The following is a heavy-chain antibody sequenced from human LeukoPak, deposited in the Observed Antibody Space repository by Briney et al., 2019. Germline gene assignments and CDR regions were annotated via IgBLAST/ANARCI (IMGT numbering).Heavy chain of an antibody. CDR3: PGGDRNGWYFDY. D-gene: IGHD6-19*01. CDR2: INWNGGST. V-gene: IGHV3-20*04. J-gene: IGHJ4*02. Sequence: PGGSLRLSCAASGFRFDDHGMSWVRQAPGKGLEWVSGINWNGGSTGYGDSVKGRFTISRDNAKNSLYLQMNSLRAEDTALYYCPGGDRNGWYFDYWGQGILVTVSS. CDR1: GFRFDDHG.